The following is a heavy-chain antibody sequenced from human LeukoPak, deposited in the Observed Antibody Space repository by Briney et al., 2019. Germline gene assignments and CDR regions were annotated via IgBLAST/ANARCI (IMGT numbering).Heavy chain of an antibody. D-gene: IGHD1-26*01. CDR3: ARGRSGSYFDS. Sequence: GGSLRLSCAASGFTFSSYDMHWVRQATGKGLEWVSAISTTGGTYYPGSVKGRFTISRENAKSSLYLQMNSLRAEDTAVYYCARGRSGSYFDSWGQGTLVAVSS. V-gene: IGHV3-13*04. CDR1: GFTFSSYD. CDR2: ISTTGGT. J-gene: IGHJ4*02.